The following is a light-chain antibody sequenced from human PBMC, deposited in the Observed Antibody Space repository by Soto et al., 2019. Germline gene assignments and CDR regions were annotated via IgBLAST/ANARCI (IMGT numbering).Light chain of an antibody. Sequence: EIVMTQSPATLSVSPGERATLSCRASQSVSNNLAWYQQKPGQAPRLLIYFASTRATGIPARFSGSGSETEFTLTISRLQSEDFAVYYCQHYNKWPLTFGGGTKVGTK. CDR2: FAS. J-gene: IGKJ4*01. CDR3: QHYNKWPLT. V-gene: IGKV3-15*01. CDR1: QSVSNN.